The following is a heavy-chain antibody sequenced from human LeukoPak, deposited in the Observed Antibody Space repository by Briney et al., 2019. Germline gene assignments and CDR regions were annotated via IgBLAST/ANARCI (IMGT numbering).Heavy chain of an antibody. CDR2: TSKDGSDT. V-gene: IGHV3-74*01. J-gene: IGHJ4*02. D-gene: IGHD6-25*01. CDR1: GFRFSDYW. Sequence: GGSLRLSCAASGFRFSDYWMHWVRQGPGKGPEWLSRTSKDGSDTFYADAAKGRFTASRDNAKNTVYLQVTNVRPEDTAVYYCARGGYSGSYYRVSWGQGTLVTVAS. CDR3: ARGGYSGSYYRVS.